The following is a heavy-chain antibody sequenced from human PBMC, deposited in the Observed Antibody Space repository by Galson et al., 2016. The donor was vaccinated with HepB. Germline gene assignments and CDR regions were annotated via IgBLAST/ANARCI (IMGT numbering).Heavy chain of an antibody. CDR2: ISVHNGDT. CDR1: NYTFTSDG. J-gene: IGHJ5*02. CDR3: ARSTPSDANWFDP. D-gene: IGHD2-2*01. V-gene: IGHV1-18*04. Sequence: SVKVSCKASNYTFTSDGISWVRQAPGQGLEWMGWISVHNGDTKYAQKFQGWVTMTRDTSISTVYLELNRLKSGDTAVYYCARSTPSDANWFDPWGQGTLATVSS.